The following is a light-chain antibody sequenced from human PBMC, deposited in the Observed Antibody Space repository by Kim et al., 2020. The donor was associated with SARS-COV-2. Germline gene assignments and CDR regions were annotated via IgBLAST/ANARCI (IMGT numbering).Light chain of an antibody. Sequence: ETMMTQSPVTLSVSPGERATLSCRSSQSISNNLAWYQQKPGQAPRLLIYGVSTRATDIPARFSGSGSGTDFTLTISSLQSEDFAVYYCQQYNNWPPNTFGQGTKLEI. CDR3: QQYNNWPPNT. CDR1: QSISNN. V-gene: IGKV3-15*01. CDR2: GVS. J-gene: IGKJ2*01.